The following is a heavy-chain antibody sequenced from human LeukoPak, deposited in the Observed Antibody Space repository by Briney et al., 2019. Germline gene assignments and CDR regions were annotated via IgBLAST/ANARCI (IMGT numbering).Heavy chain of an antibody. CDR2: ISYDGSKK. CDR3: ARGYYYDSSGYYPDAFDI. CDR1: GFTFSSYS. V-gene: IGHV3-30*03. Sequence: GGSLRLSCAASGFTFSSYSMNWVRQAPGKGLEWVAVISYDGSKKYSADSVKGRFTISRDNSKNTLYLQMNSLRAEDTAVYYCARGYYYDSSGYYPDAFDIWGQGTMVTVSS. J-gene: IGHJ3*02. D-gene: IGHD3-22*01.